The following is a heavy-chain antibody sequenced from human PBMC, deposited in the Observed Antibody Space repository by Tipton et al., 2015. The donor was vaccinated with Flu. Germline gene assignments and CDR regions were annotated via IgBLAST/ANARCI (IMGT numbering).Heavy chain of an antibody. CDR1: GLTLSDHY. CDR3: CKSGSALP. Sequence: VQLVQSGGGLVQPGGSLRLSCEGSGLTLSDHYMDWVRQAPGKGLEWVARSGDKGSGYVTEYAASVKGRFTISRDEEENSLYLQMNGLKTEDTAFYYCCKSGSALPWGQGTLVTVSS. D-gene: IGHD2-15*01. J-gene: IGHJ5*02. CDR2: SGDKGSGYVT. V-gene: IGHV3-72*01.